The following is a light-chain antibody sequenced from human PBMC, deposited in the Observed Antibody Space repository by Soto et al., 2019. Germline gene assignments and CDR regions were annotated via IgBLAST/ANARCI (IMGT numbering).Light chain of an antibody. CDR3: QQCYSSPQMYT. Sequence: DIQMTQSPSSLSASVGDRVTITCRASQSISNSLNWYQQKPGAAPDRLIYAASNLLSGVPSPYTGSGSGTDFPLTISSLQPDDFTTYYCQQCYSSPQMYTFGQGSKLEIK. CDR1: QSISNS. V-gene: IGKV1-39*01. CDR2: AAS. J-gene: IGKJ2*01.